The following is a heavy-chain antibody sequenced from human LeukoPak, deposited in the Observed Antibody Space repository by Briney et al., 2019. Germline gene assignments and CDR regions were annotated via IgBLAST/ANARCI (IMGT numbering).Heavy chain of an antibody. D-gene: IGHD2/OR15-2a*01. CDR1: GGSISSYY. Sequence: SSETLSLTCTVSGGSISSYYWSWIRQPPGKGLEWIGYIYYSGSTNYNPPLKSRVTISVDTSKNQFSLKLSSVTAADTAVYYCARVAFHRGFDPWGQGTLVTVSS. CDR2: IYYSGST. J-gene: IGHJ5*02. V-gene: IGHV4-59*01. CDR3: ARVAFHRGFDP.